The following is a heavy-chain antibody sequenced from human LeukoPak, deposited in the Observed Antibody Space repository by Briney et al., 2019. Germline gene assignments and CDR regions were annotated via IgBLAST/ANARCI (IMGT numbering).Heavy chain of an antibody. J-gene: IGHJ4*02. Sequence: SETLSLTCTVSGGSISSSGYFWGWLRQPPGKGLAWIGSIHYSGSTYYNPSLKSRVTISVGTSKNQFSLKLSSVTAADTAVYYCARLAFGITIFGVVLKYFDYWGQGTLVTVSS. CDR3: ARLAFGITIFGVVLKYFDY. CDR1: GGSISSSGYF. V-gene: IGHV4-39*07. CDR2: IHYSGST. D-gene: IGHD3-3*01.